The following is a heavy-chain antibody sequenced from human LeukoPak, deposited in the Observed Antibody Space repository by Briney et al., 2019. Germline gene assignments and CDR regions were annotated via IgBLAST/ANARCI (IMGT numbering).Heavy chain of an antibody. CDR2: IKHDGSEK. Sequence: GGSLRLSCAASGFTFSRYWMSWVRQAPGKRLEWVANIKHDGSEKYYVDSVKGRFTISRDNAKNSLSLQMNSLRVEDTALYYCARESDHSNYPGTFDHWGQGTLVAVSS. J-gene: IGHJ4*02. CDR1: GFTFSRYW. CDR3: ARESDHSNYPGTFDH. D-gene: IGHD4-11*01. V-gene: IGHV3-7*01.